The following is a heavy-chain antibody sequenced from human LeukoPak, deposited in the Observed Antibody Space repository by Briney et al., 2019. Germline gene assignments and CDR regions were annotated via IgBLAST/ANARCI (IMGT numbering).Heavy chain of an antibody. V-gene: IGHV5-51*01. CDR3: AIRGTSSSWYDAFDI. D-gene: IGHD6-13*01. J-gene: IGHJ3*02. CDR1: GYSFTSYW. Sequence: GESLKISCKGSGYSFTSYWIGWVRQMPGKGLEWMGIIYPGDSDARYSPSFQGQVTISADKSISTAYLQWSSLKASDTAMYYCAIRGTSSSWYDAFDIWGQGTMVTVSS. CDR2: IYPGDSDA.